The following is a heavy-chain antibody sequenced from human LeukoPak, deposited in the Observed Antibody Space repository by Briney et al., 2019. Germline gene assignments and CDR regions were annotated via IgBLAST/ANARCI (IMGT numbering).Heavy chain of an antibody. CDR3: GCMFRPVAAGARACYYYYSLDG. Sequence: PSQTLSLTRTVSGGSISSSSYYWGWIRQPPGEGLEWIGSIYYSGSTYYHPSLKSRATISVDTSKNQFSLKLISVTAADTGVYFCGCMFRPVAAGARACYYYYSLDGWGKGATVTVSS. CDR2: IYYSGST. CDR1: GGSISSSSYY. D-gene: IGHD2-8*01. V-gene: IGHV4-39*01. J-gene: IGHJ6*03.